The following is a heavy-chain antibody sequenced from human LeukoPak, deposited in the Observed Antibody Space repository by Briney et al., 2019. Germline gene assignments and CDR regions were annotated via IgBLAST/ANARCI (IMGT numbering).Heavy chain of an antibody. CDR2: IYYSGST. J-gene: IGHJ4*02. Sequence: SETLSLTCTVSDDSISSSSYYWGWIRQPPGKGLEWIGNIYYSGSTYYNPSLKSRVTISVDTSKNQFSLRLSSVTAADTAVYYCARTYYSRSSSFDYWGQGTPVTVSS. V-gene: IGHV4-39*01. D-gene: IGHD6-6*01. CDR1: DDSISSSSYY. CDR3: ARTYYSRSSSFDY.